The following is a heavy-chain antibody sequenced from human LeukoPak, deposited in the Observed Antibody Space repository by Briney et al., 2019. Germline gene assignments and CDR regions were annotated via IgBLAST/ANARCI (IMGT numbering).Heavy chain of an antibody. Sequence: SETLSLTCAVYGGSISSSSYYWGWIRQPPGKGLEWIGSIYYSGSTYYDPSLKSRVTISVDTSKNQFSLKLSSVTAADTAVYYCARLTIYASGEDSWGQGTLVTVSS. J-gene: IGHJ4*02. CDR3: ARLTIYASGEDS. CDR2: IYYSGST. V-gene: IGHV4-39*01. D-gene: IGHD2/OR15-2a*01. CDR1: GGSISSSSYY.